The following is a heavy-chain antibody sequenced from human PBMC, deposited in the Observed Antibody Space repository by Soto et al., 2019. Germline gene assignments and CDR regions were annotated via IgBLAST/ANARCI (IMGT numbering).Heavy chain of an antibody. CDR3: ARVDPGETSPFDH. V-gene: IGHV1-2*04. D-gene: IGHD3-10*01. CDR2: INPNSGGT. CDR1: GYTFTGYY. Sequence: GASVKVSCKASGYTFTGYYMHWVRQAPGQGLEWMGWINPNSGGTNYAQKFQGWVTMTRDTSISTVYMELSSLRSEDTAVYYCARVDPGETSPFDHWGQGTLVTVSS. J-gene: IGHJ4*02.